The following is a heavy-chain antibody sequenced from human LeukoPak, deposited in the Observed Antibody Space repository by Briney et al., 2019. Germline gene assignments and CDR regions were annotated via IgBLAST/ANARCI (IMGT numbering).Heavy chain of an antibody. D-gene: IGHD2/OR15-2a*01. CDR2: ISGSGGST. CDR3: ATSGLSRFGF. CDR1: GFTFSSYG. V-gene: IGHV3-23*01. Sequence: QPGGSLRLSCAASGFTFSSYGMSWVRQAPGKGLEWVSAISGSGGSTYYADSVKGRFTISRDNSKNTLYLQMNSLRAEDTAVYFCATSGLSRFGFWGQGTLVTVSS. J-gene: IGHJ4*02.